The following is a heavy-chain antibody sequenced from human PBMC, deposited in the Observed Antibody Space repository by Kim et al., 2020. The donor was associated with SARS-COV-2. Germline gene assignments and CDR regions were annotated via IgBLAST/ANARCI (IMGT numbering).Heavy chain of an antibody. CDR3: ARHGWTTSFDY. CDR2: IHYSGNT. V-gene: IGHV4-39*01. J-gene: IGHJ4*01. Sequence: SETLSLTCSVSGVSISSSNYYWGWIRQSPGKGLEWIGGIHYSGNTYYHPSLKSRVTISVDTPKNQFSLKFSSVTAADTAVYYCARHGWTTSFDYWGHGTLITVSS. D-gene: IGHD2-2*01. CDR1: GVSISSSNYY.